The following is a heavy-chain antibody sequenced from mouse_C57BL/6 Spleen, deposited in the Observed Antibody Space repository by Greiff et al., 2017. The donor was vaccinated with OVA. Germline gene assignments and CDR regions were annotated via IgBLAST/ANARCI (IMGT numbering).Heavy chain of an antibody. J-gene: IGHJ3*01. D-gene: IGHD1-1*01. V-gene: IGHV2-2*01. CDR1: GFSLTSYG. CDR3: ARYYYGSSSFAD. CDR2: IWSGGST. Sequence: VQRVESGPGLVQPSQSLSITCTVSGFSLTSYGVHWVRQSPGKGLEWLGVIWSGGSTDYNAAFISRLSISKDNSKSQVFFKMNSLQADDTAIYDCARYYYGSSSFADWGQGTLVTVSA.